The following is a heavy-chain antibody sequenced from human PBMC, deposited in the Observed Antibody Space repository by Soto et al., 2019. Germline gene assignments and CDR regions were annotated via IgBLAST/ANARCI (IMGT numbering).Heavy chain of an antibody. Sequence: QVHLVQSGTEVKKPGSSVKVSCKASGGTFSSSGFSWVRQAPGQGLEWMGMIVPSLDTTNYAQKVQARVTMTADKVTRTGYMELRSLRSEDMGVDYCARWPQPRYTADPYAVDVWGQGTRVIVSS. CDR2: IVPSLDTT. V-gene: IGHV1-69*09. CDR1: GGTFSSSG. D-gene: IGHD3-16*02. CDR3: ARWPQPRYTADPYAVDV. J-gene: IGHJ6*02.